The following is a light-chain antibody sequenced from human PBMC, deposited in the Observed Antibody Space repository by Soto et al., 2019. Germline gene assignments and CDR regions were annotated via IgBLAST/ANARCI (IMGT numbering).Light chain of an antibody. Sequence: QSVLTQPPSVSGAPGQRVTISCTGSSSNIGAGYDVHWYQQLPGTAPKLLIYGNNNRPSGVPDRFSGSKSGISASLAITGLRAEDEADYYCQSYDSSLTGWVFGGGTKVTVL. V-gene: IGLV1-40*01. CDR2: GNN. J-gene: IGLJ3*02. CDR3: QSYDSSLTGWV. CDR1: SSNIGAGYD.